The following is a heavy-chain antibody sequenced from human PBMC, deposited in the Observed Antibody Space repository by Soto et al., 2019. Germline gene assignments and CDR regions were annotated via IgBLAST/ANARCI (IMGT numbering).Heavy chain of an antibody. Sequence: SETLSLTCTVSGGSISSGGYYWSWIRQHPGKGLEWIGYIYYSGSTYYNPSLKSRVTISVDTSKSQFSLKLSSVTAADTAVYYCARGNLSTVTTYWFDPWGQGTLVTVSS. CDR3: ARGNLSTVTTYWFDP. J-gene: IGHJ5*02. V-gene: IGHV4-31*03. CDR1: GGSISSGGYY. D-gene: IGHD4-4*01. CDR2: IYYSGST.